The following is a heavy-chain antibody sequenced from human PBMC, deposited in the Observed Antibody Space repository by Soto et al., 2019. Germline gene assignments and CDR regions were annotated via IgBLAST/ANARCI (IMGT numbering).Heavy chain of an antibody. CDR2: ISGYNGNT. CDR3: ARPTDFYYYAMDV. CDR1: GYTLTSVC. Sequence: SFKLSFKSSGYTLTSVCIDCVRQAPGQGLEWMGWISGYNGNTNYAQNLQDRVTMTRDTSTSTAYMELRSLRSDDTAVYYCARPTDFYYYAMDVWGQGTTVTVCS. V-gene: IGHV1-18*01. J-gene: IGHJ6*02.